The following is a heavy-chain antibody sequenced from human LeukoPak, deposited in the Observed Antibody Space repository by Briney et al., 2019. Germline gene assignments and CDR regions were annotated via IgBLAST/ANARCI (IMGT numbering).Heavy chain of an antibody. J-gene: IGHJ4*02. CDR1: GDSIRSGTYY. CDR2: IYTSGST. CDR3: ARGGGATRIDY. D-gene: IGHD5-12*01. Sequence: SQTLSLTCSVSGDSIRSGTYYWSWIRQPAGKGLEWIGRIYTSGSTSHNPSLKSRVTISVDTSKNQFSLKLTSVTAADTAVYYCARGGGATRIDYWGQGTLVTVSS. V-gene: IGHV4-61*02.